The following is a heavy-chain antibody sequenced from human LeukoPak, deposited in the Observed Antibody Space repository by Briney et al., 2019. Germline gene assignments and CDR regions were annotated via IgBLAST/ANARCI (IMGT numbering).Heavy chain of an antibody. V-gene: IGHV1-2*02. CDR3: AREGMGYCSGGSCYSGAYYYYYMDV. Sequence: ASVKVSCKASGYNFATYGISWVRQAPGQGLVWMGWINPNSGGTNYAQKFQGRVTMTRDTSISTAYMELSRLRSDDTAVYYCAREGMGYCSGGSCYSGAYYYYYMDVWGKGTTVTVSS. CDR1: GYNFATYG. CDR2: INPNSGGT. J-gene: IGHJ6*03. D-gene: IGHD2-15*01.